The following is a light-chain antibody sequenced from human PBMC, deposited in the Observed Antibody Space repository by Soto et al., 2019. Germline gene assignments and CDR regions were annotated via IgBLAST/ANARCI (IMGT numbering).Light chain of an antibody. CDR1: QSINSE. CDR2: GAS. Sequence: EIVMTQSPATLSLSPGERAALSCRASQSINSELAWYQQKPGQPPRLLIYGASTRATGVPARFTGSESGSEGTLTISGLQSEDFAVYYCQQGHNWPLTFGQGTRLEI. J-gene: IGKJ2*01. CDR3: QQGHNWPLT. V-gene: IGKV3-15*01.